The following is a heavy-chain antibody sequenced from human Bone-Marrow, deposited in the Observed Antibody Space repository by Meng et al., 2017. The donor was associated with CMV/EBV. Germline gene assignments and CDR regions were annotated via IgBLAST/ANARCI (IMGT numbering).Heavy chain of an antibody. J-gene: IGHJ4*02. D-gene: IGHD3-3*01. CDR2: IWYDGSNK. V-gene: IGHV3-33*01. CDR1: GFTFSSYG. CDR3: ARLKVLRFLEWLMYDY. Sequence: GESPKIFCAASGFTFSSYGMHWVRQAPGKGLEGGAVIWYDGSNKYYADSVKGRFTISRDNSKNTLYLQMNSLRAEDTAVYYCARLKVLRFLEWLMYDYWGQGTLVTVSS.